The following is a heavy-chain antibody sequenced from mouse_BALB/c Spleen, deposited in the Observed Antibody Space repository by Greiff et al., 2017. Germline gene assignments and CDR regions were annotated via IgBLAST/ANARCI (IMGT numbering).Heavy chain of an antibody. D-gene: IGHD2-4*01. V-gene: IGHV1-14*01. CDR3: ARTTMITTPFAY. CDR1: GYTFTSYV. Sequence: VQLKQSGPELVKPGASVKMSCKASGYTFTSYVMHWVKQKPGQGLEWIGYINPYKDGTKYNEKFKGKATLTSDKSSSTAYMELSSLTSEDSAVYYCARTTMITTPFAYWGQGTLVTVSA. J-gene: IGHJ3*01. CDR2: INPYKDGT.